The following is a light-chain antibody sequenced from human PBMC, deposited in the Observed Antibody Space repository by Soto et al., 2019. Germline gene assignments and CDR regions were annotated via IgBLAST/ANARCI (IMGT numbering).Light chain of an antibody. CDR1: SSDVGGYNY. V-gene: IGLV2-11*01. J-gene: IGLJ1*01. Sequence: QSVLTQPRSVSGSPGQSVTISCTGTSSDVGGYNYVSWYQQHPGKAPKVMIYDVTKRPSGVPDRFSGSKSGNTASLTISGLQAEDEAEYYCCSFAGSYNYVFGNGTKVTVL. CDR3: CSFAGSYNYV. CDR2: DVT.